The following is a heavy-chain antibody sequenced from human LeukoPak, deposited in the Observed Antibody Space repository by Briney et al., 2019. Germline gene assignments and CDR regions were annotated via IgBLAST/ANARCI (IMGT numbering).Heavy chain of an antibody. Sequence: GRSLRLSCEASGFTFSSYAFHWVRQAPGKGLEWVAFLSSDGNSKYYADSVKGRFTISRDNSKNTLYLQMNSLRAEDTAVYYCARDGGYSSSWYPDAFDIWGQGTMVTVSS. D-gene: IGHD6-13*01. V-gene: IGHV3-30-3*01. CDR2: LSSDGNSK. J-gene: IGHJ3*02. CDR3: ARDGGYSSSWYPDAFDI. CDR1: GFTFSSYA.